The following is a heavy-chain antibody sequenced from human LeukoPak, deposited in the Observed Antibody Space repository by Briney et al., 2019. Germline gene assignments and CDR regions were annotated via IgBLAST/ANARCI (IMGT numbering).Heavy chain of an antibody. D-gene: IGHD6-13*01. CDR3: AKATWYSSSLDSY. V-gene: IGHV3-23*01. CDR2: ISGSGGTA. CDR1: GFTFSIYA. Sequence: PGGSLRLSCAASGFTFSIYAMSWVRQAPGKGLEWVSAISGSGGTAYYADSVKGRFTISRDNAKNSLYLQMNSLRAEDTAVYYCAKATWYSSSLDSYWGQGTLVTVSS. J-gene: IGHJ4*02.